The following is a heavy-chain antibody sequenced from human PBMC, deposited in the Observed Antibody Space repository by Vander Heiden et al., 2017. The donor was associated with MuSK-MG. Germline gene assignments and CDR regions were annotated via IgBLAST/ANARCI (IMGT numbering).Heavy chain of an antibody. Sequence: QVQLVQSGAEVKKPGASVKVSCKASGYTFTSYDINWVRQATGQGLEWMGWMNPNSGNTGYAQKLQGRVTMTRNTSISTAYMERSRMRSEETAVYYCARGSGIMITGGGVIGGAFDIWGQGTMVTVSS. CDR2: MNPNSGNT. D-gene: IGHD3-16*01. V-gene: IGHV1-8*02. J-gene: IGHJ3*02. CDR3: ARGSGIMITGGGVIGGAFDI. CDR1: GYTFTSYD.